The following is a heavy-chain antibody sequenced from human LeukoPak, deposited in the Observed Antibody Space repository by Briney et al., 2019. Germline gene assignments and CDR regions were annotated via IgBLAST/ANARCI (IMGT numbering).Heavy chain of an antibody. CDR1: GYTFTGYF. D-gene: IGHD1-26*01. Sequence: GASVKVSCKASGYTFTGYFIHWVRQAPGQGLEWMGWINPNSGDTNYAQKFQGRVTMARDTSSSTVYMDVTGLTSDDTAVYYCARRQYSGTYGLDYWGQGTLVTVSS. V-gene: IGHV1-2*02. J-gene: IGHJ4*02. CDR3: ARRQYSGTYGLDY. CDR2: INPNSGDT.